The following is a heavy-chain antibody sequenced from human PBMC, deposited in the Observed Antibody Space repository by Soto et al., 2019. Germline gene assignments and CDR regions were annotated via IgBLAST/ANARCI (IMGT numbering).Heavy chain of an antibody. D-gene: IGHD3-3*01. J-gene: IGHJ4*02. CDR3: ARPMRSGTRPSGCLLDY. CDR2: IIPIIGTA. CDR1: GGTFSSYA. Sequence: ASVKVSCKASGGTFSSYAISWVRQAPGHGLEWMGGIIPIIGTANYAQKFQGRVTITTDESTSTAYMELRTLRSDNRTLNYCARPMRSGTRPSGCLLDYWGKGTLVTVSS. V-gene: IGHV1-69*05.